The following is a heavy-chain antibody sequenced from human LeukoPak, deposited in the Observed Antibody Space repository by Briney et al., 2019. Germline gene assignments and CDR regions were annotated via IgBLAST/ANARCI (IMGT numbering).Heavy chain of an antibody. CDR3: AREARDAVAAFYFDY. D-gene: IGHD6-19*01. V-gene: IGHV3-7*01. CDR2: IKQDGSEK. Sequence: QSGGSLRLSCATSGFTFSSYWMTWVRQAPGKGLEWVANIKQDGSEKYYVDSVKGRFTISRDNSKNTLYLQMNSLRAEDTAVYYCAREARDAVAAFYFDYWGQGTLVTVSS. J-gene: IGHJ4*02. CDR1: GFTFSSYW.